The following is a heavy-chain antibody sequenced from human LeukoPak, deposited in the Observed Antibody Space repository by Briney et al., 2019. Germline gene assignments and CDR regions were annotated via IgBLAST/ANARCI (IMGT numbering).Heavy chain of an antibody. D-gene: IGHD2-15*01. CDR3: ARVPRYCSGGSYYTFDY. Sequence: SETLSLTCTVSGGSISSSSYYWGWIRQPPGKGLEWIGSIYYSGSTYYNPSLKSRVTISVDTSKNQFSLKLSSVTAADTAVYYCARVPRYCSGGSYYTFDYWGQGTLVTVSS. J-gene: IGHJ4*02. V-gene: IGHV4-39*07. CDR2: IYYSGST. CDR1: GGSISSSSYY.